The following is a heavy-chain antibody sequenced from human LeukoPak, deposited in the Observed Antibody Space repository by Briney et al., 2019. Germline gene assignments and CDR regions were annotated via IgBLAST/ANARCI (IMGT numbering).Heavy chain of an antibody. V-gene: IGHV1-8*01. CDR3: ARGLGLVRGVIITSFDY. D-gene: IGHD3-10*01. J-gene: IGHJ4*02. CDR1: GYTFTSYD. CDR2: MNPNSGNT. Sequence: ASVKVSCKASGYTFTSYDINGVRQATGQGLEWMGWMNPNSGNTGYAQKFQGRVTMTRHTSISTAYMELSSLRSEDTAVYYCARGLGLVRGVIITSFDYWGQGTLVTVSS.